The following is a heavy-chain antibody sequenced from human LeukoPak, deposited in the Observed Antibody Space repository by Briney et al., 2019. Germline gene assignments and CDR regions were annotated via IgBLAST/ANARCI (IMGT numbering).Heavy chain of an antibody. V-gene: IGHV4-61*02. D-gene: IGHD2-2*01. CDR1: GGSISSGGYF. Sequence: SETLSLTCTVSGGSISSGGYFWSWIRQPAGKGLEWIGRFYASGSTNYNPSLQSRVTISVDTSKNQFSLKLTSVTAADTAVYYCALGNCPTTSCYPGVAFDIWGQGTMVTVSS. J-gene: IGHJ3*02. CDR2: FYASGST. CDR3: ALGNCPTTSCYPGVAFDI.